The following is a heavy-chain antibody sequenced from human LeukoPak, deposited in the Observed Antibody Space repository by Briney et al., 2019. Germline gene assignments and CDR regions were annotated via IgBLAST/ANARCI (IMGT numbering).Heavy chain of an antibody. CDR2: IKQDGSEK. Sequence: GGSLRLSCAGSGFTFSSFWMSWVRQAPGKGLEWVANIKQDGSEKYYVDSVKGRFTISRDNADSSLFLQMNSLRAADTAVYYCAREDCSGGDCTSFDYWGQGTLVTVSS. V-gene: IGHV3-7*01. CDR3: AREDCSGGDCTSFDY. D-gene: IGHD2-15*01. CDR1: GFTFSSFW. J-gene: IGHJ4*02.